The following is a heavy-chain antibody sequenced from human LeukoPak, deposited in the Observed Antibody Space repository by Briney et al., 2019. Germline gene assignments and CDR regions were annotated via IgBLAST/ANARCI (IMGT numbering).Heavy chain of an antibody. CDR1: GFTFSTYG. D-gene: IGHD6-13*01. CDR2: ISGSGDST. Sequence: GGSLRLSCAASGFTFSTYGMSWVRQAPGKGLEWVSSISGSGDSTYYADSVKGRFTISRDNSKNTLYLQMNSLRAEDTAVYYCAKTAGIAAAADFDYWGQGTLVTVSS. V-gene: IGHV3-23*01. CDR3: AKTAGIAAAADFDY. J-gene: IGHJ4*02.